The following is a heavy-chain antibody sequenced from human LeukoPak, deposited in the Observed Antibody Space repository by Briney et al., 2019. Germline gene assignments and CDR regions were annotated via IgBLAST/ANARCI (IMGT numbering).Heavy chain of an antibody. CDR3: ARIYGSGSYRKLGWLDP. Sequence: SETLSLTCAVYGGSFRGYYWSWIRQPPGKGLEWIGEINHSGSTNYNPSLKSRVTISVDTSKNQFSLKLSSVTAADTAVYYCARIYGSGSYRKLGWLDPWGQGTLVTVSS. CDR2: INHSGST. CDR1: GGSFRGYY. V-gene: IGHV4-34*01. D-gene: IGHD3-10*01. J-gene: IGHJ5*02.